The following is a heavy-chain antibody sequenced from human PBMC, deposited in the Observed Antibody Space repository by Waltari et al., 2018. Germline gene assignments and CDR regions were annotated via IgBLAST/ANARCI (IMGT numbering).Heavy chain of an antibody. Sequence: QVQLQESGPGLVKPSETLSLTCTVSGGSISSYYWSWIRQPPGKGLEWIGYIYYSGSTNDNPSLKSRVTISVDTSKNQFSLKLSSVTAADTAVYYCARVSGDSSSWYAAFDYWGQGTLVTVSS. D-gene: IGHD6-13*01. V-gene: IGHV4-59*01. CDR1: GGSISSYY. CDR3: ARVSGDSSSWYAAFDY. J-gene: IGHJ4*02. CDR2: IYYSGST.